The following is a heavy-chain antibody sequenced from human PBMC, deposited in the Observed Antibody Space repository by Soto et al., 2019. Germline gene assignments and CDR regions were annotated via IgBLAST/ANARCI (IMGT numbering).Heavy chain of an antibody. D-gene: IGHD3-10*01. J-gene: IGHJ6*02. CDR1: GYTFTSYG. Sequence: GASVKVSCKASGYTFTSYGISWVRQAPGQGLEWMGWVSAYNGNTNYAQKLQGRVTMTTDTSTSTAYMELRSLRSDDTAVYYCARDPVLLWFGEAYYYYYGMDVWGQGTTVTVSS. V-gene: IGHV1-18*04. CDR2: VSAYNGNT. CDR3: ARDPVLLWFGEAYYYYYGMDV.